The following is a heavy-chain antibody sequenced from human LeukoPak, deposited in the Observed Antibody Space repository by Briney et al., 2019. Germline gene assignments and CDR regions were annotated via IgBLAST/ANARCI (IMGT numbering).Heavy chain of an antibody. CDR2: IWYDGSNK. CDR3: ASISSGWYWDY. Sequence: PGGSLRLSCAASGFTFSSYGMHWVRQAPGKGLEWVAVIWYDGSNKYYADSVKGRFTISRDNSKNTLYLQMNSLRAEDTAVYYCASISSGWYWDYWGQGTLVTVSS. CDR1: GFTFSSYG. D-gene: IGHD6-19*01. V-gene: IGHV3-33*01. J-gene: IGHJ4*02.